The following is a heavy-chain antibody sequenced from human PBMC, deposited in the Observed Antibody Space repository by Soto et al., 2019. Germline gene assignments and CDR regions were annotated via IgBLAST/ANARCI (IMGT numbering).Heavy chain of an antibody. Sequence: SVKVSCKASGGTFSSYAISWVREAPGQGLELMGGIIPIFGTANYAQKFQGRVTITADKSTSTAYMELSSLRSEDTAVYYCARDPLLGYCSGGSCSNFDYWGQGTLVTVYS. D-gene: IGHD2-15*01. CDR2: IIPIFGTA. CDR1: GGTFSSYA. J-gene: IGHJ4*02. CDR3: ARDPLLGYCSGGSCSNFDY. V-gene: IGHV1-69*06.